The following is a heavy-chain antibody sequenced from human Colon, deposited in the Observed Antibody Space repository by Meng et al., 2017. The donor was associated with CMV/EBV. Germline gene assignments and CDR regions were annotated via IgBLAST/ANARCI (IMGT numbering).Heavy chain of an antibody. D-gene: IGHD5-18*01. CDR1: GFTFHTHG. V-gene: IGHV3-30*02. J-gene: IGHJ5*02. CDR2: IRNDGSHK. Sequence: GGSLRLSCAASGFTFHTHGMHWVRQAAGKGLEWVAYIRNDGSHKYYADSVNGRFSISRDNSNSTLYLQMHGLRPADPAVYYCARDLQLTTWGQGTLVTVSS. CDR3: ARDLQLTT.